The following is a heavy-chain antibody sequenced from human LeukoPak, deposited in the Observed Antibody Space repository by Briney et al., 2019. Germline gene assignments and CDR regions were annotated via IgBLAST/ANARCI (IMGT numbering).Heavy chain of an antibody. J-gene: IGHJ3*02. Sequence: SETLSLTCTVSGGSISSSSYYWGWIRQPPGKGLEWIGSIYYSGSTYYNPSLKSRVTISVDTSKNQFSLKLSSVTAADTAVYYCARDGIQYGDAFDIWGQGTMVTVSS. CDR1: GGSISSSSYY. D-gene: IGHD5-18*01. V-gene: IGHV4-39*02. CDR3: ARDGIQYGDAFDI. CDR2: IYYSGST.